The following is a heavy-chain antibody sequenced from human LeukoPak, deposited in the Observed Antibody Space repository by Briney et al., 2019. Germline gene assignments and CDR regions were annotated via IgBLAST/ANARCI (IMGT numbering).Heavy chain of an antibody. CDR2: IYTSGST. CDR1: GGSINSYY. D-gene: IGHD3-9*01. Sequence: PSETLSLTCTVSGGSINSYYWSWIRQPAGKGLEWIGRIYTSGSTNYNPSLKSRVTMSVDTSKNQFSLKLSSVTAADTAVYYCARDVLRYFDSISWFDPWGQGTLVTVSS. CDR3: ARDVLRYFDSISWFDP. J-gene: IGHJ5*02. V-gene: IGHV4-4*07.